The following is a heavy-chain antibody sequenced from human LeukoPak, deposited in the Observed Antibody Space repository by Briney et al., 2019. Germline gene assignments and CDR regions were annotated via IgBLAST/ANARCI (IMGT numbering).Heavy chain of an antibody. V-gene: IGHV4-59*01. CDR2: IYYTGT. Sequence: SETLSLTCTVSGGSISSYYWGWIRQSPGKGLEWIGYIYYTGTSYNPSLKSRVTISADTSKNQFSLNLSSVTAADTAVYYCASRKLGNDYWGQGTLVTVSS. CDR1: GGSISSYY. CDR3: ASRKLGNDY. J-gene: IGHJ4*02. D-gene: IGHD7-27*01.